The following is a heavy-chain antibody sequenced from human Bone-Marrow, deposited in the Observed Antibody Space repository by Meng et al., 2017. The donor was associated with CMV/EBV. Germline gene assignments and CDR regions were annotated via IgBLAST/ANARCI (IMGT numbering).Heavy chain of an antibody. J-gene: IGHJ4*02. V-gene: IGHV3-21*01. CDR1: GFTFSSYS. D-gene: IGHD3-22*01. CDR3: ARASEGDSSGYYYVARVSDY. Sequence: GGSLRLSCAASGFTFSSYSLNWVRQAPGKGLEWVSSISSSSSYIYYADSVKGRFTISRDNAENSLYLQMNSLRAEDTAVYYCARASEGDSSGYYYVARVSDYWGQGTRVTVSS. CDR2: ISSSSSYI.